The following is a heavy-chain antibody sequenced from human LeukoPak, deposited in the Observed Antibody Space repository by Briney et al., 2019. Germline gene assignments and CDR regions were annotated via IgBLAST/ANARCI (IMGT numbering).Heavy chain of an antibody. D-gene: IGHD2-21*01. V-gene: IGHV3-21*01. CDR2: ISGTSNYI. CDR3: ARDDGIRTVDY. Sequence: KPGGSLRLSCAASGFTFNIYSMNWVRQAPGKGLEWVSSISGTSNYIYYADSVKGRFTISRDNAKNSLYLQMNSLRAEDTAVYYCARDDGIRTVDYWGQGTLVTVSS. CDR1: GFTFNIYS. J-gene: IGHJ4*02.